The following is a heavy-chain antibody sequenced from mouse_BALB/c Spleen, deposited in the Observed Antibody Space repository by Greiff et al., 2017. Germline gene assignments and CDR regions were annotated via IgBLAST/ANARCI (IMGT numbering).Heavy chain of an antibody. J-gene: IGHJ1*01. D-gene: IGHD4-1*01. CDR2: IYPGDGDT. CDR1: GYTFTSYW. V-gene: IGHV1-87*01. Sequence: VQLQQSGAELARPGASVKLSCKASGYTFTSYWMQWVKQRPGQGLEWIGAIYPGDGDTRYTQKFKGKATLTADKSSSTAYMQLSSLASEDSAVYYCARANWENWYFDVWGAGTTVTVSS. CDR3: ARANWENWYFDV.